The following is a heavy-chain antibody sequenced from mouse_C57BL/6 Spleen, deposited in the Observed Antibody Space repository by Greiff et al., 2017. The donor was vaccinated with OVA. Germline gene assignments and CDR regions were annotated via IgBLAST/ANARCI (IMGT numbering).Heavy chain of an antibody. CDR2: ISYSGST. CDR1: GYSITSGYD. V-gene: IGHV3-1*01. D-gene: IGHD1-1*01. Sequence: DVKLQESGPGMVKPSQSLSLTCTVTGYSITSGYDWHWIRHFPGNKLEWMGYISYSGSTNYNPSLKSRISITHDTSKNHFFLKLNSVTTEDTATYYCARGAVRNFDYWGKGTTLTVSS. J-gene: IGHJ2*01. CDR3: ARGAVRNFDY.